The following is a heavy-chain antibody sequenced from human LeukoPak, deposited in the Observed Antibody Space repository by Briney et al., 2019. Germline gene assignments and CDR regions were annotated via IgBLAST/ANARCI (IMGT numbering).Heavy chain of an antibody. Sequence: SETLSLTCTVSGGYISSYYWSWIRQPPGKGLEWIAYIYNSGGTKFNPSLKSRVTTSLDTSKNQFSLKLSSVTAADTAVYYCARASKVGVVAPGTLFGYYYMDVWGKGTTVTVSS. CDR1: GGYISSYY. V-gene: IGHV4-59*01. D-gene: IGHD3-3*01. CDR2: IYNSGGT. J-gene: IGHJ6*03. CDR3: ARASKVGVVAPGTLFGYYYMDV.